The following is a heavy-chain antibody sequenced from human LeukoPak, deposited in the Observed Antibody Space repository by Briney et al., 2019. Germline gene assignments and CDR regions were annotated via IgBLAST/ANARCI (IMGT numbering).Heavy chain of an antibody. CDR1: GGTFSSYA. J-gene: IGHJ6*02. D-gene: IGHD5-24*01. V-gene: IGHV1-69*04. Sequence: SVKVSCKASGGTFSSYAISWVRQAPGQGLEWMGRIIPIFGIANHAQKFQGRVTITADKSTSTAYMELSSLRSEDTAVYYCARGRSRGMATITAYYYYYYGMDVWGQGTTVTVSS. CDR2: IIPIFGIA. CDR3: ARGRSRGMATITAYYYYYYGMDV.